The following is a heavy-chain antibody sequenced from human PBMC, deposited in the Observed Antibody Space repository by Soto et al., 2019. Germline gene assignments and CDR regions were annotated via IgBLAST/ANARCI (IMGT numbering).Heavy chain of an antibody. CDR2: ISAYNGNT. CDR3: AREALYGSGWYCSDY. D-gene: IGHD6-25*01. V-gene: IGHV1-18*01. J-gene: IGHJ4*02. CDR1: GCTFNTYG. Sequence: ASVKVSCKASGCTFNTYGINWVRQAPGQGLEWMGWISAYNGNTNYAEKVRGRVTMTTDTSTSTAYMELRSLRSDDTAVYYCAREALYGSGWYCSDYWGQGTPVTVSS.